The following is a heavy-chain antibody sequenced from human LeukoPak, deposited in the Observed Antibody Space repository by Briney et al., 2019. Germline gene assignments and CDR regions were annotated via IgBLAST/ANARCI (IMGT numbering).Heavy chain of an antibody. V-gene: IGHV4-34*01. J-gene: IGHJ4*02. Sequence: PSETLSLTSAVYGGAFSGYYWSCIRQPPGKGLEWIGEINHSVRTNYNPSLKSRVTISVDTSKNQFSLKLSSVTAADTAVYYCARDRRRYCSSTSCPYYFDYWGQGTLVTVSS. CDR1: GGAFSGYY. CDR3: ARDRRRYCSSTSCPYYFDY. D-gene: IGHD2-2*01. CDR2: INHSVRT.